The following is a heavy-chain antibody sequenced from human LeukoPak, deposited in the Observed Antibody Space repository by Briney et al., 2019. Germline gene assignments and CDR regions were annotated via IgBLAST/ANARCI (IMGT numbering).Heavy chain of an antibody. V-gene: IGHV4-59*01. J-gene: IGHJ4*02. CDR3: ARVLWFGEFWYYFDY. CDR2: IYYSGST. Sequence: SETLSLTCTVSGGSISSYYWSWIRQPPGKGLEWIGYIYYSGSTNYNPSLKSRISISVDTSKNQFSLKLSSVTPADTAVYYCARVLWFGEFWYYFDYWGQGTLVTVSS. CDR1: GGSISSYY. D-gene: IGHD3-10*01.